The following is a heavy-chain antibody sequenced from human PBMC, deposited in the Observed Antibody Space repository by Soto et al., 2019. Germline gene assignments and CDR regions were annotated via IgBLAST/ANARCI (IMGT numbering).Heavy chain of an antibody. CDR1: GDSISNSRFY. D-gene: IGHD2-21*01. CDR3: ARLVGYGMDV. V-gene: IGHV4-39*01. CDR2: IYHTGNA. J-gene: IGHJ6*02. Sequence: SETLSLTCSVSGDSISNSRFYWAWIRQPPGEGLEWIGSIYHTGNAYYNPSLKSRVTISVDTSKNQFSLKLTSVTAADTAVYYCARLVGYGMDVWGQGSTVTVSS.